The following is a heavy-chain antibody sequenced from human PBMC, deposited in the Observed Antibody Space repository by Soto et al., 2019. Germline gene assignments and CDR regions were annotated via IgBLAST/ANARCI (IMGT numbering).Heavy chain of an antibody. CDR3: ARAEVDY. J-gene: IGHJ4*02. CDR2: MTSDGRTI. Sequence: PGGSLRLSCAASGFTFGNFWMHWVRQAPGKGPEWVSRMTSDGRTIQYADSVKGRFTVSRDNAKSTMDLQMNSLRVEDTAVYYCARAEVDYWGPGTLVTVYS. V-gene: IGHV3-74*03. CDR1: GFTFGNFW.